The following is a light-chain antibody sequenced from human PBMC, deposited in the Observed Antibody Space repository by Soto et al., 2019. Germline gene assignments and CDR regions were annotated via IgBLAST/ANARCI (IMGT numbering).Light chain of an antibody. CDR2: DAS. CDR1: QDIANY. J-gene: IGKJ1*01. V-gene: IGKV1-33*01. Sequence: DLQMTQSPSSLSASIGDRVTITCQASQDIANYLNWYQQKPGKAPKLLIYDASSLETGVPSRFSGSGSGTDFTLTISSLQPEDIATYSCQQYDNLPRTFGQGTKVEIK. CDR3: QQYDNLPRT.